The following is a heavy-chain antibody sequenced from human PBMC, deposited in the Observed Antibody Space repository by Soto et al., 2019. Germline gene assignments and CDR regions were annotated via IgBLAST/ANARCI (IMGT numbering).Heavy chain of an antibody. D-gene: IGHD3-10*01. V-gene: IGHV4-31*03. CDR2: IYYSGST. CDR1: GGCISSGGYY. J-gene: IGHJ2*01. Sequence: QVQLQESGPGLVKPSQTLSLTCTVSGGCISSGGYYWSWIRQHPGKGLEWIGYIYYSGSTYYNPSFKSRVPISVDTYKTQFSLKLSSVTAADTALYYCARDYGSGSRPYWSFDLWGRGTLVTVSS. CDR3: ARDYGSGSRPYWSFDL.